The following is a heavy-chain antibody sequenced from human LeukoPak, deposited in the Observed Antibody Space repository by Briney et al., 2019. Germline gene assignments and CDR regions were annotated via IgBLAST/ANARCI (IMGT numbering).Heavy chain of an antibody. Sequence: SETLSLTCTVSGGSISSSSYYWGWIRQPPGKGLEWIGSIYYSGSTYYNPSLKSRVTISVDTSKNQFSLKLSSVTAADTAVYYCARVPREGSFDYWGQGTLVTVSS. CDR2: IYYSGST. J-gene: IGHJ4*02. CDR3: ARVPREGSFDY. V-gene: IGHV4-39*07. CDR1: GGSISSSSYY.